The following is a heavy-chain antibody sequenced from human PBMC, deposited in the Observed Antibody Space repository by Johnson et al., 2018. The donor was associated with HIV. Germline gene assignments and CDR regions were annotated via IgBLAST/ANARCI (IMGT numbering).Heavy chain of an antibody. CDR1: GFTFSSYA. CDR2: ISYDGNNK. D-gene: IGHD2-21*01. V-gene: IGHV3-30-3*01. Sequence: QVQLVESGGGVVQPGRSLRLSCAASGFTFSSYAMHWVRQAPGKGLEWVAVISYDGNNKYYADSVQGRFTLSRDNSRNTLYLQMNTLRTEDTALYYCAKVGRIVVASGKDAFDIWGQGTMVTVSS. J-gene: IGHJ3*02. CDR3: AKVGRIVVASGKDAFDI.